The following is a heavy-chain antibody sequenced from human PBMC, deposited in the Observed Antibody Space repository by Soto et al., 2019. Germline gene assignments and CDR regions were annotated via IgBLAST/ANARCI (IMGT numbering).Heavy chain of an antibody. Sequence: GGSLRLSCAASGLSFSSYAMSWVRQAPGKGLEWVSAISGSGGSTFYADSVRGRFTVSRDNSNNTLYLQMNSLRAEDTAVYYCAKGRIELWLRRYYGMDVWGQGTTVTVSS. D-gene: IGHD5-18*01. CDR1: GLSFSSYA. J-gene: IGHJ6*02. CDR2: ISGSGGST. CDR3: AKGRIELWLRRYYGMDV. V-gene: IGHV3-23*01.